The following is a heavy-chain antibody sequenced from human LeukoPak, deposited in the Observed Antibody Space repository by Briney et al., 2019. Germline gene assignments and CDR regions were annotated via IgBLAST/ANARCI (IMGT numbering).Heavy chain of an antibody. V-gene: IGHV3-48*03. J-gene: IGHJ4*02. CDR1: GFTFSSYE. CDR3: VYGDYVKTVNYFDY. D-gene: IGHD4-17*01. Sequence: GGSLRLSCAASGFTFSSYEMNWVRQAPGKGLEWVSYISSSGSTIYYADSVKGRFTISRDNAKNSLYLQMNSLRAEDTAVYYCVYGDYVKTVNYFDYWGQGNLVTVSS. CDR2: ISSSGSTI.